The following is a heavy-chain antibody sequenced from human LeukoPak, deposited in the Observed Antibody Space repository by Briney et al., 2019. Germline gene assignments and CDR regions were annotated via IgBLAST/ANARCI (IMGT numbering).Heavy chain of an antibody. CDR2: INPNSGGT. CDR1: GYTFTGYY. V-gene: IGHV1-2*02. Sequence: ASVKVSCKASGYTFTGYYMHWVRQAPGQGLEWMGWINPNSGGTNYAQKFQGRVTMTRDTSISTAYMELSRLRSDDTAVYYCARDGLGGLGILNYYYYYMDVWGKGTTVTVSS. J-gene: IGHJ6*03. D-gene: IGHD3-16*01. CDR3: ARDGLGGLGILNYYYYYMDV.